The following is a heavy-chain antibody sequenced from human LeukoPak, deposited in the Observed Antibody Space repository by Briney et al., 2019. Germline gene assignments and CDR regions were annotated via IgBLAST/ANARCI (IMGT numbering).Heavy chain of an antibody. Sequence: ASVKVSCKTSGDTFIHWVRQAPGQGLEWMGGIIPIFGTANYAQKFQGRVTITTDESTSTAYMELSSLRSEDTAVYYCARGPASMGLYFDYWGQGTLVTVSS. CDR2: IIPIFGTA. D-gene: IGHD4/OR15-4a*01. CDR3: ARGPASMGLYFDY. V-gene: IGHV1-69*05. J-gene: IGHJ4*02. CDR1: GDTF.